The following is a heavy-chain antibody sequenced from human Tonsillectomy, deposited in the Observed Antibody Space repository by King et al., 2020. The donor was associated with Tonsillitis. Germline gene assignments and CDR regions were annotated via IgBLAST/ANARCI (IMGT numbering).Heavy chain of an antibody. CDR2: ISSSSSYI. J-gene: IGHJ4*02. D-gene: IGHD3-22*01. Sequence: VQLVESGGGLVKPGGSLRLSCAASGFTFSSYSMNWVRQAPGKGLEWVSSISSSSSYIYYADSVKGRFTISRDNAKNSLYLQMNSLRAEDTAVYYCARGDPLNYDSSGLGSLNYFDYWGQGTLVTVSS. CDR3: ARGDPLNYDSSGLGSLNYFDY. CDR1: GFTFSSYS. V-gene: IGHV3-21*01.